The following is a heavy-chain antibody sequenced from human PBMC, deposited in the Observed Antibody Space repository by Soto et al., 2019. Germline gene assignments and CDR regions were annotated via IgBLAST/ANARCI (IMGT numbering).Heavy chain of an antibody. Sequence: GGSLRLSCAASGFTVSSNFMTWVRQAPGKGLEWVSIIFSDGSTFYADSVKGRFTISRDNSKNTLYLQMNSLRAEDTAVFYCARGPLAAAAGHSDYWGQGTLVTVSS. CDR1: GFTVSSNF. D-gene: IGHD6-13*01. CDR2: IFSDGST. J-gene: IGHJ4*02. V-gene: IGHV3-66*01. CDR3: ARGPLAAAAGHSDY.